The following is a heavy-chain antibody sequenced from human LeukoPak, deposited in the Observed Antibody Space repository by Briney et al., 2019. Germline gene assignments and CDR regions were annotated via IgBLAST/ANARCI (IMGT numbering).Heavy chain of an antibody. Sequence: GGSLRLSCAASGFTFSSYAMSWVRQAPEKGLEWVLAISGSGGSTYYADSVKGRFTISRDNSKNTLYLQMNGLRAEDTAVYYCAKEGVWGSYRYNFDYWGQGTLVTVSS. CDR3: AKEGVWGSYRYNFDY. D-gene: IGHD3-16*02. CDR1: GFTFSSYA. V-gene: IGHV3-23*01. CDR2: ISGSGGST. J-gene: IGHJ4*02.